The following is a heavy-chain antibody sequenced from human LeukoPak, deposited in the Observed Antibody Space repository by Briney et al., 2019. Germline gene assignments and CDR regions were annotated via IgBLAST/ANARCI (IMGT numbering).Heavy chain of an antibody. Sequence: GGSLRLSCAASGFTFSSYGIHWVRQAPGKGLEWVAVISYDGSNKYYADSVKGRFTISRDNSKNTLYLQMNSLRVEDTAVYYCARDGGYFDRLAYFFDYWGQGALVPVSS. CDR3: ARDGGYFDRLAYFFDY. V-gene: IGHV3-30*03. D-gene: IGHD3-9*01. CDR1: GFTFSSYG. CDR2: ISYDGSNK. J-gene: IGHJ4*02.